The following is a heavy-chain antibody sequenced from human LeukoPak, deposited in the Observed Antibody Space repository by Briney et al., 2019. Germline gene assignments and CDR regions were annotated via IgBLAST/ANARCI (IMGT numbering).Heavy chain of an antibody. CDR2: IYPGDSDT. J-gene: IGHJ4*02. CDR1: GYSFTSYW. Sequence: GESLKISCKGSGYSFTSYWIGWVRQMPGKGLEWMGVIYPGDSDTRYSPSFQGQVTISADKSISTAYLQWSSLKASDTAMYYCASSMAGSGFYFDYWGQGTLVTVSS. V-gene: IGHV5-51*01. D-gene: IGHD6-19*01. CDR3: ASSMAGSGFYFDY.